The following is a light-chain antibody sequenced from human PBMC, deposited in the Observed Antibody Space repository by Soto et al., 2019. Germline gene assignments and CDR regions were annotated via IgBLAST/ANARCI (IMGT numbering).Light chain of an antibody. V-gene: IGKV1-5*03. CDR3: QHYNSFSRT. Sequence: DIQMTQSPSTLSASFGDRVAITCLVSDNVAPWVACYLQKPGKAPKLLIYKAANLADEVPSRFAGSGSGTDFTLTITRLQPDDFATYYCQHYNSFSRTFGQGTMVDIK. CDR1: DNVAPW. J-gene: IGKJ1*01. CDR2: KAA.